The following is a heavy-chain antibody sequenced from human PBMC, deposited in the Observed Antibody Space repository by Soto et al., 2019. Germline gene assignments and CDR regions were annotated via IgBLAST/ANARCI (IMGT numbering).Heavy chain of an antibody. CDR1: GGSFSGYY. J-gene: IGHJ4*02. Sequence: SETLSLTCAVYGGSFSGYYWSWIRQPPGKGLEWIGEINHSGSTNYNPSLKSRVTISVDTSKNQFSLKLSSVTAADTAVYYCARGELAEKLGSGYFDYWGQGTLVTVSS. D-gene: IGHD7-27*01. CDR2: INHSGST. V-gene: IGHV4-34*01. CDR3: ARGELAEKLGSGYFDY.